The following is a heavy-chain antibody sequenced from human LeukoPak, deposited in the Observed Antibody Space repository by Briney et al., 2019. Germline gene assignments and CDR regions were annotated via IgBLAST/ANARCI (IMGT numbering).Heavy chain of an antibody. CDR2: INPNSGGT. D-gene: IGHD1-14*01. CDR1: GYTLFGYY. Sequence: ASVKVSRKASGYTLFGYYMYWVRQAPGQGLEWMGWINPNSGGTNYAQKFQGRVTMTRDRSIGTAYMELSRLRSDDTAVYYCAKVHTIRSFDSWAQGTLVTVSS. CDR3: AKVHTIRSFDS. V-gene: IGHV1-2*02. J-gene: IGHJ4*02.